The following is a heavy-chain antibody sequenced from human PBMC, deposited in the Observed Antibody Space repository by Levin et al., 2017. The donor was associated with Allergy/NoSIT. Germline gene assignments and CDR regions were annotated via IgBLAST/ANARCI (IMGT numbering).Heavy chain of an antibody. CDR3: ARDRIAADAFDS. V-gene: IGHV3-30-3*01. D-gene: IGHD6-13*01. CDR1: GFTFSSYA. Sequence: GGSLRLSCAASGFTFSSYAMHWVRQAPGKGLEWVAVISYDGSNKYYADSVKGRFTISRDNSKNTLYLQMNSLRAEDTAVYYCARDRIAADAFDSWGQGTMVTVSS. J-gene: IGHJ3*02. CDR2: ISYDGSNK.